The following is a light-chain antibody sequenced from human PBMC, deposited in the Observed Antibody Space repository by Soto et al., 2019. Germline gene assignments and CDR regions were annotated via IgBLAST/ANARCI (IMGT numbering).Light chain of an antibody. Sequence: EIVMTQSPATLSVSPGERATLSCRSSQGVGTKLAWYQQKPGQAPRLLVYGASTRATDIPARFSGSGSGTEFTLTISSLQFEDFAVYSCQQYNNWPPITFGQGTRLEIK. CDR3: QQYNNWPPIT. CDR1: QGVGTK. CDR2: GAS. J-gene: IGKJ5*01. V-gene: IGKV3-15*01.